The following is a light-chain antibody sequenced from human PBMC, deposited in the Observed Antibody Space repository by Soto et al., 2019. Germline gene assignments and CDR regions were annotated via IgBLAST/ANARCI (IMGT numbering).Light chain of an antibody. Sequence: DIQMTQSPSTLSASVGDRVTITCRASQSISSRLAWYQQKPGKAPKLLIYDASNLESGVPSRFGGSGSGTEFTLTISSLQPDDFATYYCQQYNSYSLTFGGGTKVEIK. J-gene: IGKJ4*01. CDR2: DAS. CDR3: QQYNSYSLT. CDR1: QSISSR. V-gene: IGKV1-5*01.